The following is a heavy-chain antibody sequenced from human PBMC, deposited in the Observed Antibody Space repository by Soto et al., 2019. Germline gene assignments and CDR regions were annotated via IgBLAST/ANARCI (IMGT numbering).Heavy chain of an antibody. D-gene: IGHD3-3*01. CDR1: GGSISSYY. Sequence: QVQLQESGPGLVKPSETLSLTCTVSGGSISSYYWSWIRQPPGKGLEWIGYIYYSGSTNYNPSLRSRVTISVDTSKNQFSLKLRSVTAADTAVYYCAREGDYYDFWSGYYNGGYFDYWGQGTLVTVSS. V-gene: IGHV4-59*01. CDR3: AREGDYYDFWSGYYNGGYFDY. CDR2: IYYSGST. J-gene: IGHJ4*02.